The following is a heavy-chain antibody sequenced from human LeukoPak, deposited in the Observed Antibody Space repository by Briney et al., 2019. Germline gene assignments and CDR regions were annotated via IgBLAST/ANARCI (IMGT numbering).Heavy chain of an antibody. D-gene: IGHD2-15*01. J-gene: IGHJ6*02. Sequence: GSLRLSCAASGFTFSSYGMHWVRQAPGKGLEWVAVIWYDGSNKYYADSVKGRFTISRDNSKNTLYLQMNSLRAEDTAVYYCARDARGYCSGGSCYLYYYYYGMDVWGQGTTVTVSS. CDR3: ARDARGYCSGGSCYLYYYYYGMDV. V-gene: IGHV3-33*01. CDR2: IWYDGSNK. CDR1: GFTFSSYG.